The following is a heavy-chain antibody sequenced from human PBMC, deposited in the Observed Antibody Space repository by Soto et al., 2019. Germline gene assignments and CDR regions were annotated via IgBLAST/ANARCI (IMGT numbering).Heavy chain of an antibody. CDR1: GGSISSDSYY. CDR3: ANFNWYFDL. J-gene: IGHJ2*01. Sequence: SETLSLTCTVSGGSISSDSYYWGWIRQSPEKGLEWIASISYSGTTFYNPSLKTRITISVDSSKNQFSLSLVSVTAADTAMYYCANFNWYFDLWGRGTLVTVPS. CDR2: ISYSGTT. V-gene: IGHV4-39*01.